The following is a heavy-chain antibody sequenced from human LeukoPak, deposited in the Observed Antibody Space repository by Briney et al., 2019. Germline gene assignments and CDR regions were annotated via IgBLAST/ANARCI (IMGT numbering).Heavy chain of an antibody. J-gene: IGHJ5*02. Sequence: SETLSLTCAVYGGSFSGYYWSWIRQPPGKGLEWIGGINHSGSTNYNPSLKSRVTISVDTSKNQFSLKLSSVTAADTAVYYCARGREHSSRRHRFDPWGQGTLVTVSS. CDR3: ARGREHSSRRHRFDP. V-gene: IGHV4-34*01. D-gene: IGHD3-3*02. CDR1: GGSFSGYY. CDR2: INHSGST.